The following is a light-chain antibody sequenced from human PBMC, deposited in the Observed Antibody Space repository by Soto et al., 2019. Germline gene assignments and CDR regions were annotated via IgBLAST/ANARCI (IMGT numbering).Light chain of an antibody. J-gene: IGLJ1*01. CDR1: SPNIGAVYD. CDR2: GNS. V-gene: IGLV1-40*01. CDR3: QSYDSSLSGYV. Sequence: QLVLTQPPSVSGAPGQRVTISCTGSSPNIGAVYDVHWYQQYPGTAPKLLIYGNSNRPSGVPDRFSGSKSGTSASLAISGLQAEDEADYYCQSYDSSLSGYVFGTGTKLTVL.